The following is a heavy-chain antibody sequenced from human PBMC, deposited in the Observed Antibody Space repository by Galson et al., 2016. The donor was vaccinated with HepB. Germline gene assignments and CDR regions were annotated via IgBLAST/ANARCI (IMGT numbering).Heavy chain of an antibody. D-gene: IGHD3-10*01. CDR1: GYSFTSYW. Sequence: QSGAEVKKPGESLKISCEGSGYSFTSYWIGGVRQMPGKGLEWMGTIYPGDSDTRYSPSPQGQVTISADKSISAAYLQWNSLKASDTAIYYCARRSSDAFDIWGQGTMVTVSS. CDR3: ARRSSDAFDI. CDR2: IYPGDSDT. V-gene: IGHV5-51*01. J-gene: IGHJ3*02.